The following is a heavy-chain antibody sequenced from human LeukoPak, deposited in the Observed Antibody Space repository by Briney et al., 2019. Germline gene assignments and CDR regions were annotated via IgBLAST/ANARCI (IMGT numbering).Heavy chain of an antibody. J-gene: IGHJ4*02. CDR3: AIDEPNYAPYDFDY. CDR2: IKSKVDGETT. Sequence: GGSLRLSCAASRFTFSNAWTNWVRQAPGKGLEWVGRIKSKVDGETTDYAAPVKGRFTISRDDSNSMVYLQMNSLKIEDTAVYYCAIDEPNYAPYDFDYWGQGTLVAVSS. CDR1: RFTFSNAW. D-gene: IGHD4/OR15-4a*01. V-gene: IGHV3-15*01.